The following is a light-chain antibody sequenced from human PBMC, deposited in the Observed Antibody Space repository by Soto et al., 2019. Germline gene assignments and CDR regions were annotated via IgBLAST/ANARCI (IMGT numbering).Light chain of an antibody. Sequence: DIQMTQSPSSLSASVGDRVTITCRASQSISSYLNWYQQKPVKAPKLLIYAASSLQSGVPSRLGGSGSGTDFTLTISSLQPEDFASYYCLQDSDSSWTFGQGNKVDIK. J-gene: IGKJ1*01. CDR1: QSISSY. CDR3: LQDSDSSWT. CDR2: AAS. V-gene: IGKV1-39*01.